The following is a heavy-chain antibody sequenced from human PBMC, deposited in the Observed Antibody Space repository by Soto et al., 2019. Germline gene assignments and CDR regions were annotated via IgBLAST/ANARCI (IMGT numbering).Heavy chain of an antibody. CDR3: ARRGYCSSTSCYTEGYYYYGMDV. D-gene: IGHD2-2*02. CDR2: IDPSDSYT. Sequence: PGESLKISCKGSGYSFTSYWISWVRQMPGKGLEWMGRIDPSDSYTNYSPSFQGHVTISADKSISTVYLQWSSLKASDTAMYYCARRGYCSSTSCYTEGYYYYGMDVWGQGTTVTVSS. CDR1: GYSFTSYW. J-gene: IGHJ6*02. V-gene: IGHV5-10-1*01.